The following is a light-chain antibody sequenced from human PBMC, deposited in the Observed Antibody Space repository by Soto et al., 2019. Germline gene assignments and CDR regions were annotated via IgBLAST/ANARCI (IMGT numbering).Light chain of an antibody. CDR1: SGHSSYI. CDR3: ETWDSNTRV. CDR2: LEGSGSY. J-gene: IGLJ2*01. V-gene: IGLV4-60*02. Sequence: QPVLTQSSSASASLGSSVKLTCTLSSGHSSYIIACHQQQPGKAPRYLMKLEGSGSYNKGSGVPDRFSGSSSGADRYLTISNLQFEDEADYFCETWDSNTRVFGGGTKLTVL.